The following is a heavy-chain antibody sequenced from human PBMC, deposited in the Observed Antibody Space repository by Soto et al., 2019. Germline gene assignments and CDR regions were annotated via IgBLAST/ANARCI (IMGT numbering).Heavy chain of an antibody. CDR1: GGTFSSYA. Sequence: ASVKVSCKASGGTFSSYAISWVRQAPGQGLEWMGGIIPIFGTANYAQKFQGRVTITADESTSTAYMELSSLRSEDTAVYYCARDNDILTTYGMDVWGQGTTVTVSS. CDR3: ARDNDILTTYGMDV. CDR2: IIPIFGTA. V-gene: IGHV1-69*13. J-gene: IGHJ6*02. D-gene: IGHD3-9*01.